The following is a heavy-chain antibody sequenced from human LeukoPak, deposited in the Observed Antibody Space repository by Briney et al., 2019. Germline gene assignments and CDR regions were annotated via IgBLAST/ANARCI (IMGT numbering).Heavy chain of an antibody. J-gene: IGHJ6*04. D-gene: IGHD3-10*01. Sequence: ASVKVSCKASGYTFTGYYMHWVRQAPGQGLEWMGWINPNSGGTNYAQKFQGWVTMTRGTSISTAYMELSRLRSDDTAVYYCARATRITMVRGVSSGGMDVWGKGTTVTVSS. CDR3: ARATRITMVRGVSSGGMDV. CDR1: GYTFTGYY. V-gene: IGHV1-2*04. CDR2: INPNSGGT.